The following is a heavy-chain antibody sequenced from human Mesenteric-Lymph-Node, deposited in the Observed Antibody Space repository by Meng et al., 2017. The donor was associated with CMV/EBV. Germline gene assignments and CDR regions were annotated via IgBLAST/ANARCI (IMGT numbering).Heavy chain of an antibody. CDR3: ARGTYYYDSSGYGPNTVEYYFDY. CDR1: GGSFSGYY. J-gene: IGHJ4*02. D-gene: IGHD3-22*01. CDR2: ISHSGST. Sequence: GSLRLSCAVYGGSFSGYYWSWIRQPPGKGLEWIGEISHSGSTNYNPSLKSRVTISVDTSKNQFSLKLSSVTAADTAVYYCARGTYYYDSSGYGPNTVEYYFDYWGQGTLVTVSS. V-gene: IGHV4-34*01.